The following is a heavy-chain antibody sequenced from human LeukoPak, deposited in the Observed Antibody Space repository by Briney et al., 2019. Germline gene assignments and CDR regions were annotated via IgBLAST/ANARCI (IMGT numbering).Heavy chain of an antibody. CDR1: GFTFSRYA. Sequence: PGGSLRLSCAASGFTFSRYAMSWVRQAPGKGLEWVSAISGSGGSTYYADSVKGRFTISRDNSKNTLYLQMNSLRAEDTAVYYCARSMIVVVTEAFDIWGQGTMVTVSS. D-gene: IGHD3-22*01. J-gene: IGHJ3*02. V-gene: IGHV3-23*01. CDR3: ARSMIVVVTEAFDI. CDR2: ISGSGGST.